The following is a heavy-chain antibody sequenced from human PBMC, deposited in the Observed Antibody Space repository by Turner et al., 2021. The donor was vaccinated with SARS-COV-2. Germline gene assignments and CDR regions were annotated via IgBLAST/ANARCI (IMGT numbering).Heavy chain of an antibody. D-gene: IGHD6-13*01. V-gene: IGHV3-30*18. CDR3: AKDMEQLVPLFDY. Sequence: QVQLVESGGGGVEPGRSLSPCCAASGFTFSSYGMHWVRQAPGKGLEWVAVISYDGSNKYYADSVKGRFTISRDNSKNTLYLQMNSLRAEDTAVYYCAKDMEQLVPLFDYWGQGTLVTVSS. CDR1: GFTFSSYG. J-gene: IGHJ4*02. CDR2: ISYDGSNK.